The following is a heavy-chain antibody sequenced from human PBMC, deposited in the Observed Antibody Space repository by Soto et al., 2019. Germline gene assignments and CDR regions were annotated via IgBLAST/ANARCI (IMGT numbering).Heavy chain of an antibody. CDR3: ASKGGKYGRSVD. CDR2: IYATGTT. V-gene: IGHV4-4*07. Sequence: SETLSLTCTVSGASISGFYWSWIRKSAGKGLEWIGRIYATGTTDDNPSLKSRVMMSVDKSKKQFSLKLSSVTAADTAVYYCASKGGKYGRSVDWAQGTLDTGSS. CDR1: GASISGFY. D-gene: IGHD1-26*01. J-gene: IGHJ4*02.